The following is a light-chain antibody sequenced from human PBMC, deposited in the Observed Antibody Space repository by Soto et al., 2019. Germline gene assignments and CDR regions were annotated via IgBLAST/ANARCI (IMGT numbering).Light chain of an antibody. V-gene: IGKV3-11*01. CDR2: DAP. J-gene: IGKJ1*01. Sequence: ESALTQSLASLSSYPDQRATLSYRASQSVSSYLAWYQQKPGQAPRLLIYDAPNWATGIPARFSGSGSGTDFTLTINRLEPEDFAVYYCHQRQSWPRTFGQGTKVDIK. CDR1: QSVSSY. CDR3: HQRQSWPRT.